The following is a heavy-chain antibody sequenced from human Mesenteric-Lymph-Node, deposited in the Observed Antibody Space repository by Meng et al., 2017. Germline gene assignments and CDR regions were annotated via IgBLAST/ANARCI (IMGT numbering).Heavy chain of an antibody. CDR2: INHSGST. CDR1: GGSFSGYY. Sequence: QGQLQQWGAGLLKPSETLSLTCAVYGGSFSGYYWSWIRQPPGKGLEWIGEINHSGSTNSNPSLKSRVTISVDTSKNQFSLKLSSVTAADTAVYYCASWSSGYTMRVKGFDYWGQGTLVTVSS. CDR3: ASWSSGYTMRVKGFDY. V-gene: IGHV4-34*01. D-gene: IGHD3-22*01. J-gene: IGHJ4*02.